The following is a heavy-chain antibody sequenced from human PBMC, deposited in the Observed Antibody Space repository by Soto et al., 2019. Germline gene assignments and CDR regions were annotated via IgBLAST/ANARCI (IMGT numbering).Heavy chain of an antibody. CDR3: ALNWNAGPLEH. CDR1: GYTFNSYG. J-gene: IGHJ4*02. Sequence: QVQLEQSGAEVKKPGASVKVSCKPSGYTFNSYGVSWVRQAPGLGLEWMGWINDQNGYTNYAQKYQGRVTMTTDTSSTTAYMELRSLRFDDTAVYFCALNWNAGPLEHWGRGTLVTVSS. D-gene: IGHD1-20*01. CDR2: INDQNGYT. V-gene: IGHV1-18*04.